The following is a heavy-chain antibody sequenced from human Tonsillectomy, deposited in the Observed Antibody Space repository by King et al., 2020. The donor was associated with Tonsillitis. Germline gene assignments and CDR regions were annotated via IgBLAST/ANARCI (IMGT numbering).Heavy chain of an antibody. CDR2: IENSGSS. CDR1: GGSISRGDYY. J-gene: IGHJ6*04. CDR3: ARGDYYGSESYYPSMDV. V-gene: IGHV4-30-4*01. Sequence: QLQESGPGLVKPSQTLSLTCTVSGGSISRGDYYWSWIRQPPGKGLEWIGYIENSGSSYYNPSLKSRITISLDMSKNHFSLKLSSVTAADTAVYYCARGDYYGSESYYPSMDVWGKGTTVTVSS. D-gene: IGHD3-10*01.